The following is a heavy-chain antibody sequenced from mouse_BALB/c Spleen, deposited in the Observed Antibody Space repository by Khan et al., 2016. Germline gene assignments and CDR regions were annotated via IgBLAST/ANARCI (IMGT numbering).Heavy chain of an antibody. CDR2: ILPGSDST. J-gene: IGHJ2*01. CDR1: DYTFNNYW. Sequence: QVQLQQSGAELMEPGASVKISCKATDYTFNNYWIEWLKQRPGHGLEWIGEILPGSDSTNYNEKFKDQATFTTDTSSNTAYMQLSSLTSEDSAVXYCAVGLYGHFDYWGQGTTLTVSS. CDR3: AVGLYGHFDY. V-gene: IGHV1-9*01. D-gene: IGHD1-1*02.